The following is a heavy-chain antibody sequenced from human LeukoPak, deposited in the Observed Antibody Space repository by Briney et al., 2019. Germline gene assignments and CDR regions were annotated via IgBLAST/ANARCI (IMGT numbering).Heavy chain of an antibody. CDR1: GFTVTIYT. J-gene: IGHJ4*01. CDR3: ATDGSFGSEY. Sequence: GGSLSLSCAASGFTVTIYTINCVRQAPGKGLEWISYISTSSSTIYYADSVKGRFTISRNNAKDLLYPHMNSLRDEGTAVYYCATDGSFGSEYWG. V-gene: IGHV3-48*02. D-gene: IGHD3-10*01. CDR2: ISTSSSTI.